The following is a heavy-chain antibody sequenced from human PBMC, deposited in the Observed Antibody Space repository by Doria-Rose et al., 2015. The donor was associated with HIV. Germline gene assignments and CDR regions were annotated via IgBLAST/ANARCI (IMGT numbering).Heavy chain of an antibody. D-gene: IGHD6-13*01. J-gene: IGHJ4*02. CDR3: ARIKSSRWYHKYYFDF. V-gene: IGHV2-26*01. CDR2: IFSDDER. CDR1: GVSLSSPGMG. Sequence: QVTLKESGPVLVKPTETLTLTCTVSGVSLSSPGMGVSWIRQPPGKALEWLANIFSDDERSYKTSLKSRLTISRGSAKSQVVLTMTDMVPVDTATYYCARIKSSRWYHKYYFDFWDQGTLVNVSA.